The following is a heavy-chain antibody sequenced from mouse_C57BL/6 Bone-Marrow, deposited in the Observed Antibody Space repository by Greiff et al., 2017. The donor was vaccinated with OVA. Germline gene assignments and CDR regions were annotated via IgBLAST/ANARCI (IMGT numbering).Heavy chain of an antibody. Sequence: QLQQPGAELVMPGASVKLSCKASGYTFTSYCMHWVKQRPGQGLEWIGEIDPSDSYTNYNQKFKGKSTLTVDKSSSTAYMQLSSLTSEDSAVYYCARGLLWYPFAYWGQGTLVTVSA. CDR2: IDPSDSYT. CDR1: GYTFTSYC. CDR3: ARGLLWYPFAY. J-gene: IGHJ3*01. V-gene: IGHV1-69*01. D-gene: IGHD2-1*01.